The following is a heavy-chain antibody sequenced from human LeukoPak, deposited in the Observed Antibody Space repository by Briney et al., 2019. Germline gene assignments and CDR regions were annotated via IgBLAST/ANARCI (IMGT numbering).Heavy chain of an antibody. J-gene: IGHJ6*04. Sequence: GGSLRLSCAASGFTFSSYDMHWVRQATGKGLEWVSAIGTAGDTYYPGSVKGRFTISRENAKNSLYLQMNSLRAGDTAVYYCAELGITMIGGVWGKGTTVTISS. D-gene: IGHD3-10*02. CDR1: GFTFSSYD. V-gene: IGHV3-13*01. CDR2: IGTAGDT. CDR3: AELGITMIGGV.